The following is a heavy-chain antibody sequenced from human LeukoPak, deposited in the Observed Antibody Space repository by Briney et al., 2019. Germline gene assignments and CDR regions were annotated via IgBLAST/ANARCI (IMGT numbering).Heavy chain of an antibody. V-gene: IGHV4-39*07. CDR2: IHYSGST. J-gene: IGHJ6*03. D-gene: IGHD1-14*01. CDR3: ARGTRYNPYSYYHYMDV. CDR1: GGSISISSNY. Sequence: SETLSLTCTVSGGSISISSNYWVWIRQPPGKGLEWIGSIHYSGSTFYNPSLKSRVIISVDTSKKQFSLKVSSVTAADTAVYYCARGTRYNPYSYYHYMDVWGKGTTVTVSS.